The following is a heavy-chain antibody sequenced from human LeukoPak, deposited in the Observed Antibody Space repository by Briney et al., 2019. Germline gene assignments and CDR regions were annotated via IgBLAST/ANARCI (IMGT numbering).Heavy chain of an antibody. V-gene: IGHV3-7*01. CDR2: IKEDGSKD. Sequence: PGGSLRLSCAASGFSFSTYWMSWVRQTPGKGLEWVANIKEDGSKDYYVGSVKGRFTISRDNAKNSLYLQMNSLRVEDSAVYYCARDAGGYDSWGQGTLVTVSS. J-gene: IGHJ5*01. CDR1: GFSFSTYW. D-gene: IGHD5-12*01. CDR3: ARDAGGYDS.